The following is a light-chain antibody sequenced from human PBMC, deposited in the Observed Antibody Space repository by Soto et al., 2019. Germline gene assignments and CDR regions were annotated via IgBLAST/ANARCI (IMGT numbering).Light chain of an antibody. CDR3: QSYDSSLSGVV. Sequence: QSVLTQPPSVSGAPGQRVTISCTGSSSNIGAGYDVHWYQQLPGTAPKLLIYGNSNRPSGVPDRFSGSKSGTSASLAITGLQAEDDDDYYYQSYDSSLSGVVFGGGTKLTVL. V-gene: IGLV1-40*01. J-gene: IGLJ2*01. CDR1: SSNIGAGYD. CDR2: GNS.